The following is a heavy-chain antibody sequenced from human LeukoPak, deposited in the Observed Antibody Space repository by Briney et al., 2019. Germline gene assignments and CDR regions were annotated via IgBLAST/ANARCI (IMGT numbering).Heavy chain of an antibody. CDR2: IHTSGST. CDR3: AASGYNYAPSDY. V-gene: IGHV4-4*07. Sequence: SETLSLTCTVSAGSIGIYYWNWTRQPAGKGLEWIGRIHTSGSTISNPSLKSRVTVSLDTSNNQVSLYLSSVTAADTAIYYCAASGYNYAPSDYWGQGTLVTVSS. J-gene: IGHJ4*02. D-gene: IGHD5-18*01. CDR1: AGSIGIYY.